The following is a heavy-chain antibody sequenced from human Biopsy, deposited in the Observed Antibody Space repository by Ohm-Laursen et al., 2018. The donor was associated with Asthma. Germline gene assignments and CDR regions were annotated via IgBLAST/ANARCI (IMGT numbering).Heavy chain of an antibody. J-gene: IGHJ3*02. CDR2: VSSDGHNK. CDR3: ARQSGQEYGDSIPFDT. V-gene: IGHV3-30*03. D-gene: IGHD3-22*01. CDR1: GFVFSQCG. Sequence: SLRLSCSASGFVFSQCGMHWVRQGPGKGLEWVALVSSDGHNKYYEDSVKGRFTISRDNSRNRLHLQINSLTVEDSAVYFCARQSGQEYGDSIPFDTWGQGTKVAVSS.